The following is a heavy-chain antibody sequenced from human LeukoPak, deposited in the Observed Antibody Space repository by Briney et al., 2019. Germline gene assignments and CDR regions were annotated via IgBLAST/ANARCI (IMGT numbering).Heavy chain of an antibody. CDR1: GFTFSYYY. CDR2: ISSSGSTI. CDR3: ARDKMGYSYVLDYYYYMDV. Sequence: GGSLRLFCAASGFTFSYYYMSWIRHAPGKGLEWVSYISSSGSTIYYADSVKGRFTISRDNAKNSLYLQMNSLRAEDTAVYYCARDKMGYSYVLDYYYYMDVWGKGTTVTVSS. V-gene: IGHV3-11*04. J-gene: IGHJ6*03. D-gene: IGHD5-18*01.